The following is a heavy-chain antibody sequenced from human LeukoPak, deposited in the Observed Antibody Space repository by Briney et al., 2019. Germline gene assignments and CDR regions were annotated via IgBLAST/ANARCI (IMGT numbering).Heavy chain of an antibody. V-gene: IGHV4-34*01. CDR1: GGSFSGYY. CDR3: ARDSITPGGTAEDFLNWFDP. Sequence: PSETPSLTCAVYGGSFSGYYWSWIRQPPGKGLEWIGEINHSGSTNYNPSLKSRVTISVDTSKNQFSLKLSSVTAADTAVYYCARDSITPGGTAEDFLNWFDPWGQGTLVTVSS. J-gene: IGHJ5*02. D-gene: IGHD1-14*01. CDR2: INHSGST.